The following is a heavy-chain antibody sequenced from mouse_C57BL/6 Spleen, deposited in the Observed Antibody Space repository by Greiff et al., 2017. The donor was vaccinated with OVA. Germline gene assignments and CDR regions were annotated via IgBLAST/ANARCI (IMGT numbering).Heavy chain of an antibody. CDR3: ASLIYYGYDEN. CDR1: GYSITSGYY. CDR2: ISYDGSN. D-gene: IGHD2-2*01. J-gene: IGHJ2*01. Sequence: ESGPGLVKPSQSLSLTCSVTGYSITSGYYWNWIRQFPGNKLEWMGYISYDGSNNYNPSLKNRISITRDTSKNQFFLKLNSVTTEDTATYYCASLIYYGYDENWGQGTTLTVSS. V-gene: IGHV3-6*01.